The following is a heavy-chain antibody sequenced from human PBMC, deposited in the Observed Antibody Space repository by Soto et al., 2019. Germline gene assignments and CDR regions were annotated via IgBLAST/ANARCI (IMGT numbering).Heavy chain of an antibody. D-gene: IGHD1-1*01. V-gene: IGHV4-59*08. CDR3: VRQGIGNLHGLVDV. CDR2: VYNTGGT. J-gene: IGHJ6*02. Sequence: QVQLQQSGPGLVKPSETLSLTCTVSSGPSSSHNWGWIRQSPGRGLEWIGYVYNTGGTSYNPSLKSRVTISADTSANHISLTLSSVTAADTAIYYCVRQGIGNLHGLVDVWGQVTTVSVSS. CDR1: SGPSSSHN.